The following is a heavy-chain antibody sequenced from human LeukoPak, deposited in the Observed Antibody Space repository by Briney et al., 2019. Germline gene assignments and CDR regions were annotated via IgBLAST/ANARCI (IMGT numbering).Heavy chain of an antibody. CDR1: GFTFSSYA. CDR2: ISGSGGST. CDR3: AKNPLFIWFRELSTFDY. J-gene: IGHJ4*02. D-gene: IGHD3-10*01. Sequence: GGSLRLSCAASGFTFSSYAMSWVRQAPGKGLEWVSAISGSGGSTYYADSVKGRFTISRDNSKNTLYLQMNSLRAEDTAVYYCAKNPLFIWFRELSTFDYWGQGTLVTVSS. V-gene: IGHV3-23*01.